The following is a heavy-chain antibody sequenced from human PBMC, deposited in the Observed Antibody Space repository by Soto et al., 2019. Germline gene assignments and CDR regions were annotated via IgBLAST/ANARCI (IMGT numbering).Heavy chain of an antibody. CDR3: ARADYGDYRDY. J-gene: IGHJ4*02. D-gene: IGHD4-17*01. V-gene: IGHV1-18*01. CDR1: GYTFDSYT. Sequence: QVQLLQSGAEVKKPGASVKISCRTSGYTFDSYTITWVRQARGQGLEGTGWISPHNGNTKYAEKFQGSFTMTTDASTSTAYMELRSLRSDDTAVYYCARADYGDYRDYWGQGTLVTVSS. CDR2: ISPHNGNT.